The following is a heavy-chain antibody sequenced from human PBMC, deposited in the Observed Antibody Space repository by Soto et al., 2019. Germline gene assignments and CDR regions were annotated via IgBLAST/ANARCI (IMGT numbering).Heavy chain of an antibody. CDR3: ATDPSFTNALYY. CDR1: GYTLTELS. D-gene: IGHD2-8*01. CDR2: FDPEDGET. Sequence: GASVKVSCKVSGYTLTELSMHCVRQAPGKGLEWMGGFDPEDGETIYAQKFQGRVTMTEDTSTDTAYMELSSLRSEDTAVYYCATDPSFTNALYYWGQGTLVTVSS. J-gene: IGHJ4*02. V-gene: IGHV1-24*01.